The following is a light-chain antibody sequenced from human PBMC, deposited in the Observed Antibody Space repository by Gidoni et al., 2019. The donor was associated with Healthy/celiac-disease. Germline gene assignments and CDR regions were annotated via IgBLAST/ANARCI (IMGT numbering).Light chain of an antibody. CDR1: QSVSSSY. J-gene: IGKJ1*01. V-gene: IGKV3-20*01. Sequence: EIVLTQSPGTLSLSPGERANLSCRASQSVSSSYLAWYQQKPGQAPRLLIYGASSRATGIPDRFSGSGSGKDFSLTISRLEPEDFAVYYCQQYGSSPTFGQGIKVEIK. CDR2: GAS. CDR3: QQYGSSPT.